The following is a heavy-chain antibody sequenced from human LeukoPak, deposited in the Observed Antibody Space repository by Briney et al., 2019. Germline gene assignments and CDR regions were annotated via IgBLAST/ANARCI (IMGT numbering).Heavy chain of an antibody. Sequence: GGSLRLSCAASGFTFSSYSMNWARQAPGKGLEWVSSISSSSSYIYYADSVKGRFTISRDNAKNSLYLQMNSLRAEDTAVYYCASRPDYYDSSGYYSGPLYYFDYWGQGTLVTVSS. J-gene: IGHJ4*02. CDR1: GFTFSSYS. CDR3: ASRPDYYDSSGYYSGPLYYFDY. V-gene: IGHV3-21*01. CDR2: ISSSSSYI. D-gene: IGHD3-22*01.